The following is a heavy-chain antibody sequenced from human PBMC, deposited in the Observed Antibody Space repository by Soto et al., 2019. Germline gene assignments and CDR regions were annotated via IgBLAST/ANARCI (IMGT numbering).Heavy chain of an antibody. CDR2: IYSGGST. D-gene: IGHD6-13*01. V-gene: IGHV3-53*04. CDR1: GFTVSSNY. CDR3: ARAWAAAGTLYYYYMDV. J-gene: IGHJ6*03. Sequence: GGSLRLSCAASGFTVSSNYMSWVRQAPGKGLEWVSVIYSGGSTYYADSVKGRFTISRHNSKNTLYLQMNSLRAEDTAVYYCARAWAAAGTLYYYYMDVWGKGTTVTVSS.